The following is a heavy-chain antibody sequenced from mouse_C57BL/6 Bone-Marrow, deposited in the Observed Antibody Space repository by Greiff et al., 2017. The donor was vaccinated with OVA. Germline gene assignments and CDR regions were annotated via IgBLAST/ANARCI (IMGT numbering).Heavy chain of an antibody. CDR1: GYAFTNYL. Sequence: QVQLQQSGAELVRPGTSVKVSCKASGYAFTNYLIEWVKQRPGQGLEWIGVINPGSGGTNYNEKFKGKATLTADKSSSTAYMQLSSLTSEDSAVYFCARWYGSNYWYFDVWGTGTTVTVSS. D-gene: IGHD1-1*01. CDR2: INPGSGGT. J-gene: IGHJ1*03. CDR3: ARWYGSNYWYFDV. V-gene: IGHV1-54*01.